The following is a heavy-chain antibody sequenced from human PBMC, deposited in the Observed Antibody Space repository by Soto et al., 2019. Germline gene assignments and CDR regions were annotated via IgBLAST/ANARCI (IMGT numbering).Heavy chain of an antibody. D-gene: IGHD4-17*01. J-gene: IGHJ4*02. CDR3: AKYLRAYTVPTDNSFDY. CDR1: GFTFSSYA. V-gene: IGHV3-23*01. Sequence: EVQLLESGGGLVQPGGSLRPSCAASGFTFSSYAISWVRQAPGKGLEWVSSISGSGDSTYYADSVKGRFTISRDQSQKTLSLQMSSLRAEDTALYYCAKYLRAYTVPTDNSFDYWGQGTLVTVSS. CDR2: ISGSGDST.